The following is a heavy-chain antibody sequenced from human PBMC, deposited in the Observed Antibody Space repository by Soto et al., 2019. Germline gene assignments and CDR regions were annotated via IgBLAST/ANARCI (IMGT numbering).Heavy chain of an antibody. CDR1: GFTFSTYA. CDR3: AKNGDFWSWGMDV. V-gene: IGHV3-23*01. D-gene: IGHD3-3*01. J-gene: IGHJ6*02. Sequence: GGSLRLSCAASGFTFSTYAMTWVRQAPGKGLEWVSIISSSGDATYYLDSVKGRFTISRDNSRNTLHLQMNSLRAEDAAVYFCAKNGDFWSWGMDVWGQGTKVTVYS. CDR2: ISSSGDAT.